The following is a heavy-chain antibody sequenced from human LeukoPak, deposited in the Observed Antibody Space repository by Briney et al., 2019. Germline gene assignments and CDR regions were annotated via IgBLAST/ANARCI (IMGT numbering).Heavy chain of an antibody. J-gene: IGHJ3*02. CDR2: IYPGDSDT. D-gene: IGHD2-15*01. V-gene: IGHV5-51*01. Sequence: GESLKISCRVSGYSFTSYWIGWVRQMPGKGLEWMGIIYPGDSDTIYSPSFQGQVTISADKSISTAYLQWSSLKASDTAMYYCARLSVVAANDAFDIWGQGTMVTVSS. CDR1: GYSFTSYW. CDR3: ARLSVVAANDAFDI.